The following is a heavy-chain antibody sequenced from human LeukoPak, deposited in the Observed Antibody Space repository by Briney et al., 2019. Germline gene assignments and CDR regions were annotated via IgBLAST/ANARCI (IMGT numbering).Heavy chain of an antibody. CDR2: IYYSGNS. D-gene: IGHD3-9*01. CDR1: GGSISSHY. Sequence: SETLSLTCTVSGGSISSHYWSWIRQPPGKGLESIGYIYYSGNSNYNPSLKSRVTMSVDTSKIQLSLRLTSVTAADTGVYYCARDRRPIFGYMDVWGKGTTVTVSS. J-gene: IGHJ6*03. V-gene: IGHV4-59*11. CDR3: ARDRRPIFGYMDV.